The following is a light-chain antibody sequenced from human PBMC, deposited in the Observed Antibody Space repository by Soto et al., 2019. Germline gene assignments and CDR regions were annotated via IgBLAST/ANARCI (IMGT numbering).Light chain of an antibody. CDR2: KAS. Sequence: DIQMTQSPSTLSASVGDRVTITCLASQSISSWLAWYQQKPGKAPKLLIYKASSLESGVPSRFSGSGSGTEFTLTISSLQPDDFATYYCQQYHSYSRTFGQGTKVEIK. V-gene: IGKV1-5*03. J-gene: IGKJ1*01. CDR3: QQYHSYSRT. CDR1: QSISSW.